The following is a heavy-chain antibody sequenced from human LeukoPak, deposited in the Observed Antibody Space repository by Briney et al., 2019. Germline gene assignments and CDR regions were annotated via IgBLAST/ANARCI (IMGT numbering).Heavy chain of an antibody. CDR3: ARDPSNSGYDYLYYFDY. J-gene: IGHJ4*02. CDR1: GYTLSDLS. V-gene: IGHV1-2*02. D-gene: IGHD5-12*01. Sequence: ASVKVSCKVSGYTLSDLSMHWVRQAPGNGLEWMGWINPDNGGTNYAQKFQGRVTMTRDMSISTAYMELSRLRSDDTAVYYCARDPSNSGYDYLYYFDYWGQGTLDTVSS. CDR2: INPDNGGT.